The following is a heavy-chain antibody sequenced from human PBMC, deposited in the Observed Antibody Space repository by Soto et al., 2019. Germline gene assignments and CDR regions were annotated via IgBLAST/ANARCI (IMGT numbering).Heavy chain of an antibody. CDR2: ISYDGSNK. J-gene: IGHJ4*02. V-gene: IGHV3-30*18. CDR1: GFTFSSYG. Sequence: LRLSCAASGFTFSSYGMHWVRQAPGKGLEWVAVISYDGSNKYYADSVKGRFTISRDNSKNTLYLQMNSLRAEDTAVYYCAKWDFDYWGQGTLVTVSS. CDR3: AKWDFDY.